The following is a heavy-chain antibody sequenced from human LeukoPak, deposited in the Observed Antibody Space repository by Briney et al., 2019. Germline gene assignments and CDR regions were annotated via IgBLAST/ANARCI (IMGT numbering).Heavy chain of an antibody. V-gene: IGHV1-46*01. CDR1: GYTFTGYY. CDR3: ARASGSGWGNWFDP. D-gene: IGHD6-19*01. CDR2: INPSGGST. J-gene: IGHJ5*02. Sequence: ASVKVSCKASGYTFTGYYMHWVRQAPGQGLEWMGIINPSGGSTSYAQKFQGRVTMTTDTSTSTAYMELRSLRSDDTAVYYCARASGSGWGNWFDPWGQGTLVTVSS.